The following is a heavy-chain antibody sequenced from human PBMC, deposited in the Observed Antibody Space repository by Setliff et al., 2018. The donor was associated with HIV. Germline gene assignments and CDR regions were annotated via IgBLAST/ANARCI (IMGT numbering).Heavy chain of an antibody. J-gene: IGHJ3*02. V-gene: IGHV4-59*11. CDR2: LSYSGTV. D-gene: IGHD3-22*01. CDR1: GGSISRHY. CDR3: ARDDREGRPYYYESSGFSPDAFDI. Sequence: SETLSLTCSASGGSISRHYWSWIRQAPNKGLEWIGYLSYSGTVTYNPSLKSRVTISVDTSKNQFSLKLSSVTAADTAVYYCARDDREGRPYYYESSGFSPDAFDIWGQGTMVTVSS.